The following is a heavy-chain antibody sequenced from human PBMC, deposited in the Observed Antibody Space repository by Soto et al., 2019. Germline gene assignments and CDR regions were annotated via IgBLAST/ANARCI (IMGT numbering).Heavy chain of an antibody. V-gene: IGHV1-18*01. D-gene: IGHD3-22*01. CDR2: VSTYNTNT. CDR3: ARELNTGSRAYYSFAY. Sequence: ASVKVSCKTSGYTFSDYGLAWLRQTPGQRPEWRGWVSTYNTNTNYAQKFQGRVTMTTDTSTTTSSMELRSLRSDDTAVYYCARELNTGSRAYYSFAYWGQGTLVTVSS. J-gene: IGHJ4*02. CDR1: GYTFSDYG.